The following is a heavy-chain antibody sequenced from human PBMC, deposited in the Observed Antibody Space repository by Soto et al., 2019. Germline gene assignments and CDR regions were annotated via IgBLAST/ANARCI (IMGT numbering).Heavy chain of an antibody. V-gene: IGHV1-3*01. CDR1: GYSFISHY. CDR2: IHPAGINT. D-gene: IGHD6-25*01. CDR3: ARGLSGYWHYFDY. Sequence: ASVKVSCKAFGYSFISHYMHWVRQAPGQRLEWMGTIHPAGINTAYSQKFQGRVTITRDTSASTAYMELSSLRSEDTAVYYCARGLSGYWHYFDYRGRGSLVTVAS. J-gene: IGHJ4*02.